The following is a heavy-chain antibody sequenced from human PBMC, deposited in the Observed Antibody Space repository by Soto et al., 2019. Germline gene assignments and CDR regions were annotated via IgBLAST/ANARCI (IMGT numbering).Heavy chain of an antibody. CDR3: ARHRATSSTSSYWFFDL. V-gene: IGHV4-39*01. Sequence: ASETLSLTCTVSGGSISSSNYYWGWIRQPPGKGLEWIGSIYYSGSTYYNPSLESRVTISVDTSKTQFSLKLSSVTAADTAVYYCARHRATSSTSSYWFFDLWGRGTLVTVSS. CDR2: IYYSGST. J-gene: IGHJ2*01. D-gene: IGHD3-16*02. CDR1: GGSISSSNYY.